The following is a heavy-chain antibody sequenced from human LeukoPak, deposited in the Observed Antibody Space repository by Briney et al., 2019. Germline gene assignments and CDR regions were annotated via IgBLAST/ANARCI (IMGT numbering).Heavy chain of an antibody. CDR2: IFYRGST. V-gene: IGHV4-59*01. CDR1: GGSISSYY. Sequence: SATLSLTCTVSGGSISSYYWSWIRQPPGKRLEWIGYIFYRGSTNYNPSLKSRVAISEDTSKNQFSLNLSSVTAADTAVYYCARGGYYGSGSDDAFDIWGQGTMVTVST. J-gene: IGHJ3*02. D-gene: IGHD3-10*01. CDR3: ARGGYYGSGSDDAFDI.